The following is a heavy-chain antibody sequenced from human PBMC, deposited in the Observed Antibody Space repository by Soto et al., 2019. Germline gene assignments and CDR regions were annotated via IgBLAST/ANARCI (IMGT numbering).Heavy chain of an antibody. J-gene: IGHJ5*02. CDR1: GFIFSSYA. V-gene: IGHV3-23*01. CDR3: AKGWGAGSYSWFDP. CDR2: ISGSGGST. Sequence: GSLRLSCAASGFIFSSYAMSWVRQAPGKGLEWVSAISGSGGSTYYADSVKGRFTISRDNSKNTLYLQMNSLRAEDTAVYYCAKGWGAGSYSWFDPLGQGTLVTVSS. D-gene: IGHD3-10*01.